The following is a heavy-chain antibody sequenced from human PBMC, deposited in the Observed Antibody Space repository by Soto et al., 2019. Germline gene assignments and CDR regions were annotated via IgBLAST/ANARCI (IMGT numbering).Heavy chain of an antibody. CDR3: ARVPRQLVPDY. Sequence: LSLTCTVSGGSISSYYWSWIRQPPGKGLEWIGYIYYSGSTNYNPSLKSRVTISVDTSKNQFSLKLSSVTAADTAVYYCARVPRQLVPDYWGQGTLVTVSS. V-gene: IGHV4-59*01. CDR2: IYYSGST. CDR1: GGSISSYY. D-gene: IGHD6-13*01. J-gene: IGHJ4*02.